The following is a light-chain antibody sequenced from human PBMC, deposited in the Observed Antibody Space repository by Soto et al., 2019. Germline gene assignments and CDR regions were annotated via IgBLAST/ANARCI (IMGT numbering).Light chain of an antibody. Sequence: EIVMTQFPATLSVSPGERATLSCRASQSVSSNLAWYQQKPGQAPRLLIKGASTRVTGIPARFSGSGSGTEFTLTISSLQSEDFAVYYCQQRSNWPYTFGQGTKLEIK. J-gene: IGKJ2*01. V-gene: IGKV3-15*01. CDR1: QSVSSN. CDR3: QQRSNWPYT. CDR2: GAS.